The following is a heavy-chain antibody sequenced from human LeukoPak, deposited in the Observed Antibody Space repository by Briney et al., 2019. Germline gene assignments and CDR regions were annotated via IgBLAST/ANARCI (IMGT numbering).Heavy chain of an antibody. CDR2: IYYSGST. CDR1: GGSISSSNYY. CDR3: ARRMGYSGYERTFDY. V-gene: IGHV4-39*07. J-gene: IGHJ4*02. D-gene: IGHD5-12*01. Sequence: PSETLSLTCTVSGGSISSSNYYWGWIRQPPGKGLEWIGSIYYSGSTSYNPSLKSRVTISVDTFKNQFSLKVRSVTAADTAVYYCARRMGYSGYERTFDYWGQGTLVTVSS.